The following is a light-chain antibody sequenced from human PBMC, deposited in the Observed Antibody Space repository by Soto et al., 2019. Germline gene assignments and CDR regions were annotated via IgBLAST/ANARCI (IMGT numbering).Light chain of an antibody. CDR3: QQFNSYPIT. J-gene: IGKJ5*01. V-gene: IGKV1-13*02. CDR2: DVS. Sequence: AIQLTQSPSSLSASVGDRVTITCRASQDIRGALAWYQQKPGKAPKILIYDVSTLESGVPSRFSGSSFGTYFTLTISSLQPVDFAPYYCQQFNSYPITFGHGTRLEIK. CDR1: QDIRGA.